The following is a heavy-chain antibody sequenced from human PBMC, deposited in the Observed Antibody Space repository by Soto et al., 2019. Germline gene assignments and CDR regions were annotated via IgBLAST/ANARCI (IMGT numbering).Heavy chain of an antibody. CDR1: GFTFSSYW. CDR2: INSDGSST. D-gene: IGHD1-7*01. CDR3: ARWGPTGTMPHYSYMDV. Sequence: EVQLVESGGGLVQPGGSLRLSCAASGFTFSSYWMHWVRQAPGKGLVWVLRINSDGSSTTYADSVKGRFTISRDNAKNTLYLQMNSLRAEDTAVYYCARWGPTGTMPHYSYMDVWGKGTTVAVS. V-gene: IGHV3-74*01. J-gene: IGHJ6*03.